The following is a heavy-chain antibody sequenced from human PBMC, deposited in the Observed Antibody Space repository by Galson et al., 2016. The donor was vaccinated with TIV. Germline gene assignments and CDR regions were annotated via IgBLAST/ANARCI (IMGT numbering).Heavy chain of an antibody. Sequence: LRLSCAASGFTFSSYIINWVRQAPGKGLEWVSYISSSGSTIYYADSVKGRFTISRDNAKDSLYLQMNSLRDEDTAVYYCARLSAGYYDLDYWGQGTLVTVSA. CDR2: ISSSGSTI. J-gene: IGHJ4*02. CDR1: GFTFSSYI. V-gene: IGHV3-48*02. D-gene: IGHD3-22*01. CDR3: ARLSAGYYDLDY.